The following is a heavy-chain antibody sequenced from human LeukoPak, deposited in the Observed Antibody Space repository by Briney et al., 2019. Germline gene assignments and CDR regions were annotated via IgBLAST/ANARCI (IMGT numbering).Heavy chain of an antibody. CDR3: ARAMKQFPDDAFDI. J-gene: IGHJ3*02. D-gene: IGHD3-22*01. CDR1: GGSISSYY. Sequence: SETLSLTCTVSGGSISSYYWSWIRQPPGKGLEWIGYIYYSGSTNYNPSLKSRVTISVDTSKNQFSLKLGSVTAADTAVYYCARAMKQFPDDAFDIWGQGTMVTVSS. V-gene: IGHV4-59*01. CDR2: IYYSGST.